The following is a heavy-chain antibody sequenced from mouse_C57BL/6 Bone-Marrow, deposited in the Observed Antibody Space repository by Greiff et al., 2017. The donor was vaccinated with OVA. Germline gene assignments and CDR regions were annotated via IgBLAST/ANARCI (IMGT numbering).Heavy chain of an antibody. CDR1: GFTFSDYY. Sequence: EVHLVESGGGLVQPGGSLKLSCAASGFTFSDYYMYWVRQTPEKRLEWVAYISNGGGSTYYPDTVKGRFTISRDNAKNTLYLQMSRLKSEDTAMYYCARRDSSGRFDYWGQGTTRTVSS. J-gene: IGHJ2*01. CDR3: ARRDSSGRFDY. CDR2: ISNGGGST. D-gene: IGHD3-2*02. V-gene: IGHV5-12*01.